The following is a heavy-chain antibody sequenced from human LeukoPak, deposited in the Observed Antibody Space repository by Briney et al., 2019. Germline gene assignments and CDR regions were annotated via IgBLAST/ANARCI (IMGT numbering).Heavy chain of an antibody. D-gene: IGHD6-13*01. CDR3: ARDGEAAAAGIDY. J-gene: IGHJ4*02. CDR2: INPSGGST. CDR1: GYTFTGYY. Sequence: VASVKVSCTASGYTFTGYYMHWVRQAPGQGLEWMGIINPSGGSTSYAQKFQGRVTRTRDTSTSTVYMELSSLRSEDTAVYYCARDGEAAAAGIDYWGQGTLVTVSS. V-gene: IGHV1-46*01.